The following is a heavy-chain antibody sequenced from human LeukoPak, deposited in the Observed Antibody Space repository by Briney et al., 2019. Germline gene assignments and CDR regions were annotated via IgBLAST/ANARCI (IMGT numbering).Heavy chain of an antibody. V-gene: IGHV4-34*01. D-gene: IGHD2-2*01. J-gene: IGHJ6*03. CDR1: GGSFSGCY. CDR3: ARSIVVVPAAMGDYYYYYMDV. CDR2: INHSGST. Sequence: SETLSLTCAVYGGSFSGCYWSWIRQPPGKGLEWIGEINHSGSTNYNPSLKSRVTISVDTSKNQFSLKLSSVTAADTAVYYCARSIVVVPAAMGDYYYYYMDVWGKGTTVTVSS.